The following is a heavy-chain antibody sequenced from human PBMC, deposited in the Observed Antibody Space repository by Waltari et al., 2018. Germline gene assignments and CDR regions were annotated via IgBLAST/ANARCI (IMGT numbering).Heavy chain of an antibody. CDR1: GFTVSSNY. CDR3: ARDGHFYGDYSFDY. Sequence: EVQLVESGGGLIQPGGSLRLSCAASGFTVSSNYMSWVRQAPGKGLEWVSVIYSGGSTYYADSVKGRFTISRDNSKNTLYLQMNSLRAEDTAVYYCARDGHFYGDYSFDYWGQGTLVTVSS. D-gene: IGHD4-17*01. V-gene: IGHV3-53*01. CDR2: IYSGGST. J-gene: IGHJ4*02.